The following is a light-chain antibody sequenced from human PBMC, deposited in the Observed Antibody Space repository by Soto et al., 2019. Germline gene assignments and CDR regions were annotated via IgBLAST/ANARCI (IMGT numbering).Light chain of an antibody. CDR1: QYISPG. J-gene: IGKJ4*01. CDR2: PAS. V-gene: IGKV1-6*01. CDR3: QQHYGYPLT. Sequence: AIQLTQSPSSLSATVGDRVTITCRASQYISPGLAWYQQKPGRAPNLLIYPASNLQSGVPSRFSGSGSGTDFTLTINGLQPEDFATYWCQQHYGYPLTFGGGPKVEIK.